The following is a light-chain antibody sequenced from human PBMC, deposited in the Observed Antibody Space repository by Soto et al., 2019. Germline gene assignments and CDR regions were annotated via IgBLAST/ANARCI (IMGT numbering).Light chain of an antibody. Sequence: EIVMTQSPATLSVSPGERATLSCRASQSVSGNLAWYQQKPGQAPRLLIYGASTRATGIPARFSGSGSGTEFTRTISSLQSEDFAVYYCQQYNNWPREFGQGTKVEIK. CDR2: GAS. V-gene: IGKV3-15*01. CDR3: QQYNNWPRE. J-gene: IGKJ1*01. CDR1: QSVSGN.